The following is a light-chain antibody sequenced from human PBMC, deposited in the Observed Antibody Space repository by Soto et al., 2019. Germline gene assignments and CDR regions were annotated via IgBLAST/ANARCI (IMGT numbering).Light chain of an antibody. CDR2: GAS. V-gene: IGKV3-15*01. Sequence: IVMTQSAATLSVSPGERATLSCRASQSVVTNLAWYQQKPGQAPRLLIYGASTRATGVPVRFSGSGSGTEFTLIISSLKSDDFAIYYCQQYNNWLSITFGQGTRLEIK. CDR1: QSVVTN. CDR3: QQYNNWLSIT. J-gene: IGKJ5*01.